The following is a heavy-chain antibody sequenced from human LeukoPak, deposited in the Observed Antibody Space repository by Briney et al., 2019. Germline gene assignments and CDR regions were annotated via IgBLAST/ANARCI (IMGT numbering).Heavy chain of an antibody. Sequence: PSETLSLTCTVSGGSISSYYWSWIRQPPGKGLEWIGYIYYSGSTYYNPSLRSRVTISVDTSKNQFSLKLSSVTAADTAVYYCARANVVSGYYYYYYYMDVWGKGTTVTISS. J-gene: IGHJ6*03. CDR1: GGSISSYY. V-gene: IGHV4-59*01. CDR2: IYYSGST. CDR3: ARANVVSGYYYYYYYMDV. D-gene: IGHD3-22*01.